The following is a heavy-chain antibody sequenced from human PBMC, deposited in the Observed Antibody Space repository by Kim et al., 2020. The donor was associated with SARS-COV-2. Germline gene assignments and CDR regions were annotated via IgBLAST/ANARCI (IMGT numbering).Heavy chain of an antibody. V-gene: IGHV4-39*01. D-gene: IGHD7-27*01. Sequence: SETLSLTCTVSGCSISSSSYYWGWIRQPPGQGLVWIGSIYYSGSTYYNPSLKSRVTISVDTSKNQFSLKLSSVTAADTAVYYCARLDILGDAFDIWGQGTMVTVSS. CDR3: ARLDILGDAFDI. J-gene: IGHJ3*02. CDR1: GCSISSSSYY. CDR2: IYYSGST.